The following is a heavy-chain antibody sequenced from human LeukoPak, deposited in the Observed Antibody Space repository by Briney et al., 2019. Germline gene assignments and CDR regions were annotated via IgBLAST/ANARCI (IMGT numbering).Heavy chain of an antibody. J-gene: IGHJ4*02. V-gene: IGHV4-4*07. D-gene: IGHD4-17*01. CDR1: GGSISSYY. Sequence: SETLSLTCTVSGGSISSYYWSWIRQPAGKRLEWIGRIYTSGSTNYNPSLKSRVTMSVDTSKNQFSLKLSSVTAADTAVYYCASIPVTVTDYHFDYWGQGTLVTVSS. CDR3: ASIPVTVTDYHFDY. CDR2: IYTSGST.